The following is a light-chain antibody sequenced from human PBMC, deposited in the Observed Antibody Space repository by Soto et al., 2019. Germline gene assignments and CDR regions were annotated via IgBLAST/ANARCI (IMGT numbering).Light chain of an antibody. J-gene: IGKJ1*01. CDR1: QSVSSN. V-gene: IGKV3-15*01. CDR2: SAS. Sequence: EIVMTQSPATLSVSPGERAPLSCRASQSVSSNLAWYQQKPGQAPRLLIYSASTRGTGVPARFSGSGSGTEFTLTISSLQSEDFAVYYCQQYYNWAWTFGQGTKVEIK. CDR3: QQYYNWAWT.